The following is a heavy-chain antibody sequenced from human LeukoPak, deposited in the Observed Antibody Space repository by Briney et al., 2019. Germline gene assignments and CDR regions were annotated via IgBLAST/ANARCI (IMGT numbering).Heavy chain of an antibody. CDR1: GFTFSSYA. V-gene: IGHV3-23*01. J-gene: IGHJ3*02. Sequence: PGGSLRLSCAASGFTFSSYAMSWVRQAPGKGLEWVSAISGSGGSTYYADSVKGRFIISRDNSKNTLYLQMNSLRAEDTAVYYCAKDKNYYDSSGYYPGAFDIWGQGTMVTVSS. D-gene: IGHD3-22*01. CDR2: ISGSGGST. CDR3: AKDKNYYDSSGYYPGAFDI.